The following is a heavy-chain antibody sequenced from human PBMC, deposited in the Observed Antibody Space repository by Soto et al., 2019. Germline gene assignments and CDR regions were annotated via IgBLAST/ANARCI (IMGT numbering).Heavy chain of an antibody. J-gene: IGHJ4*02. D-gene: IGHD2-2*01. CDR2: VNPNSGGK. CDR1: GYTFTGYY. V-gene: IGHV1-2*04. Sequence: QVQLVQSGAEVKKPGASVKVSCKASGYTFTGYYMHWVRQAPGQGLEWMGWVNPNSGGKNYEQKFQGWVTMTRDTSISTAYMELSRLRSDDTAVYYCTRQRGGGGYCSSTSCYYFDYWGQGTLVTVSS. CDR3: TRQRGGGGYCSSTSCYYFDY.